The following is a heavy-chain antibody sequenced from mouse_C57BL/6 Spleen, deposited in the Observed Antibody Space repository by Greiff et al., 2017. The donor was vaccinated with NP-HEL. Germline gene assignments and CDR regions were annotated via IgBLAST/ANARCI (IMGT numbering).Heavy chain of an antibody. CDR2: ILPGSGGT. CDR1: GYTFTGYW. V-gene: IGHV1-9*01. D-gene: IGHD1-1*01. J-gene: IGHJ3*01. CDR3: ARLYYGTPWFAY. Sequence: QVQLQQSGAELMKPGASVKLSCKATGYTFTGYWIEWVKQRPGHGLEWIGEILPGSGGTNYNEKFKGKATFTADTSSNTAYMQLSSLTTEDSAIYYCARLYYGTPWFAYWGKGTLVTVSA.